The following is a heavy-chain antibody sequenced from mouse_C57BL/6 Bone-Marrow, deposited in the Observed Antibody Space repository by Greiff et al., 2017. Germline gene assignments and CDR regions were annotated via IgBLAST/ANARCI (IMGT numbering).Heavy chain of an antibody. D-gene: IGHD1-1*01. Sequence: QVQLQQSGAELVRPGTSVKMSCKASGYTFTNYWIGWAKQRPGHGLEWIGDIYPGGGYTNYNEKFKGKATLTADKSSSTAYMQFSSLTSEDSAIYYWAREDYYGSYYAMDYWGQGTSVTVSS. CDR1: GYTFTNYW. J-gene: IGHJ4*01. CDR2: IYPGGGYT. CDR3: AREDYYGSYYAMDY. V-gene: IGHV1-63*01.